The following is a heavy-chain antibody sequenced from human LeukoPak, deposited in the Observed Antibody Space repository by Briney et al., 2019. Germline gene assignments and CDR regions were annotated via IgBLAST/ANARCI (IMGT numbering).Heavy chain of an antibody. J-gene: IGHJ4*02. Sequence: VASVNVSCKASGYTFTDYYMHWVRQAPGQGLEWMGWINPNSGGTNYAQKFYARVTMTRDTSISTAYMEPSRLRSDDTAVSYCARSPDILTGENFDYWGQGTLVTVSS. V-gene: IGHV1-2*02. CDR2: INPNSGGT. CDR3: ARSPDILTGENFDY. D-gene: IGHD3-9*01. CDR1: GYTFTDYY.